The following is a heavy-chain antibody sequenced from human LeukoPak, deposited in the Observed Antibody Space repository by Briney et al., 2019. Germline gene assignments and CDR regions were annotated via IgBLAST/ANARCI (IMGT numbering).Heavy chain of an antibody. V-gene: IGHV3-69-1*02. D-gene: IGHD3-3*01. Sequence: MSGGSLRLSCAASGFIFSEYEMTWVRQAPGKGLEWVSYISSGGTIYYADSVKGRFTISRDNAKNSLYLQMNSLRAEDTAVYYRVRDFWSGSSWFDPWGQGTLVTVSS. CDR1: GFIFSEYE. CDR3: VRDFWSGSSWFDP. CDR2: ISSGGTI. J-gene: IGHJ5*02.